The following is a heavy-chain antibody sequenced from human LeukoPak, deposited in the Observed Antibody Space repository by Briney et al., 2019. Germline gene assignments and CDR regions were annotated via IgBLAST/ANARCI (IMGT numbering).Heavy chain of an antibody. CDR2: INWNGGST. Sequence: RTGGSLRLSCAASGFTFDDYGMSWGRQAPGKGLEWVSGINWNGGSTGYADSVKGRFTISRDNAKNSLYLQMNSLRAEDTAVYYCARDAHVRSSSFIAGATRVGYDYWGQGTLVTVSS. CDR1: GFTFDDYG. J-gene: IGHJ4*02. V-gene: IGHV3-20*04. D-gene: IGHD6-19*01. CDR3: ARDAHVRSSSFIAGATRVGYDY.